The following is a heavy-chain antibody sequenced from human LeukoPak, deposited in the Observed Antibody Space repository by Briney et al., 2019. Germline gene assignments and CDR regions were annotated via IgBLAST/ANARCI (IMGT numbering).Heavy chain of an antibody. Sequence: ASVKVSCKASGYTFTGYHIHWVRQAPGQGLEWMGWINANTGGTNYAQKFQGRVTMTRDTSITTGYMELSRLRSDDTAVYYCARSFKVGIAVAGSDYWGQGTLVTVSS. D-gene: IGHD6-19*01. V-gene: IGHV1-2*02. CDR3: ARSFKVGIAVAGSDY. CDR1: GYTFTGYH. J-gene: IGHJ4*02. CDR2: INANTGGT.